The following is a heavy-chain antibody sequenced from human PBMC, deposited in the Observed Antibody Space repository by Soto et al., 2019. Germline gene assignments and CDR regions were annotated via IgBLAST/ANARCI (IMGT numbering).Heavy chain of an antibody. Sequence: EVQLLESGGGLVQPGGSLRLSCAASGFTFSSYAMSWVRQAPGKGLEWVSAISGSGGSTYYADSVKGRFTISRDNSKNTLYLQMNSLRAEDTAVYYCAKDRAGGGDGNYYYYGMDVWGQGTTVTVSS. CDR3: AKDRAGGGDGNYYYYGMDV. D-gene: IGHD2-21*02. J-gene: IGHJ6*02. CDR2: ISGSGGST. CDR1: GFTFSSYA. V-gene: IGHV3-23*01.